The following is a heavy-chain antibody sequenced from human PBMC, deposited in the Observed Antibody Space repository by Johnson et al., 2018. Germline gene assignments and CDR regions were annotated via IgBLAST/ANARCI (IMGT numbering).Heavy chain of an antibody. V-gene: IGHV3-47*02. D-gene: IGHD2-21*02. CDR2: IGTGGDT. CDR3: ARVGGRPDPLVVTAITWAYYYYYMDV. CDR1: GFAFSSYV. J-gene: IGHJ6*03. Sequence: VQLVESGGGLVQPGGSLRPSCAASGFAFSSYVLHWVRRAPGKGPEWVSAIGTGGDTYYADSVMGRFTISRDNAKKSLYLQMNSLIAEDMAVYYWARVGGRPDPLVVTAITWAYYYYYMDVWGKGTTVTVSS.